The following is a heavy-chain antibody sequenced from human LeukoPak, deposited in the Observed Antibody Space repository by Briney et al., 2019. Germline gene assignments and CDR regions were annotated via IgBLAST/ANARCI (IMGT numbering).Heavy chain of an antibody. CDR2: IYYSGNT. CDR3: ARHTWSPGGGWYPSLDY. D-gene: IGHD6-19*01. CDR1: GGSISSYY. J-gene: IGHJ4*02. Sequence: MSSETLSLTCTVSGGSISSYYWSWIRQPPGKGLEWIGYIYYSGNTNYNPSLKSRVTISVDTSKNQFSLKLSSVTAADTAVYYCARHTWSPGGGWYPSLDYWGQGTLVTVSS. V-gene: IGHV4-59*08.